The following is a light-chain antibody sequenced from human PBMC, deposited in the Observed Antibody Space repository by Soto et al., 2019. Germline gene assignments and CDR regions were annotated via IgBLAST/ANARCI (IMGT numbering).Light chain of an antibody. CDR3: LQHNSYPLS. CDR1: RSISDS. CDR2: DAS. V-gene: IGKV1-5*01. J-gene: IGKJ4*01. Sequence: DIQMTQSPSSLSASVGDRVTITCRASRSISDSLAWYQQKPGRAPNLLIFDASSLQSGVPSRFSGSGSGTEFTLTISSLQPDDFATYYCLQHNSYPLSFGGGTKVEMK.